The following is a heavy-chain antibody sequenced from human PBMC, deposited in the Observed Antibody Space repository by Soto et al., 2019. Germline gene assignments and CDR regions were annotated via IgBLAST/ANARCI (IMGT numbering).Heavy chain of an antibody. CDR1: GFTFSDYY. CDR3: ARDLGYYASDGYFDY. CDR2: ISSSGNII. Sequence: QVQLVESGENLVKPGGSLRLSCAGSGFTFSDYYMSWIRQAPGKGLEWVSYISSSGNIIYYADSVKGRFTISRDNAKNSLYLQMNSLRAEDTAVYYCARDLGYYASDGYFDYWGQGTLVTVSS. J-gene: IGHJ4*02. V-gene: IGHV3-11*01. D-gene: IGHD3-22*01.